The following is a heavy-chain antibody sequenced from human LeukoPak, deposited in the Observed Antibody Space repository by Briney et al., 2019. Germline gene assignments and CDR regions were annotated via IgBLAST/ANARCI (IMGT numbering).Heavy chain of an antibody. Sequence: GGSLRLSCAASGFTFSIYAMSWVRQAPGKGLEWVSLISGSGDSTYYADSVKGRFTISRDNSKNTLYLQMNSLRAEDTAMYLCARDILSSIAVAGAGNYGMDVWGQGTTVTVSS. D-gene: IGHD6-19*01. CDR2: ISGSGDST. J-gene: IGHJ6*02. CDR1: GFTFSIYA. V-gene: IGHV3-23*01. CDR3: ARDILSSIAVAGAGNYGMDV.